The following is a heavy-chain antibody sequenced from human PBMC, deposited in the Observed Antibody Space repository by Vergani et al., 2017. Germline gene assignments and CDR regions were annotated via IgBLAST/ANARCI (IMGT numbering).Heavy chain of an antibody. J-gene: IGHJ4*02. D-gene: IGHD3-22*01. CDR1: GFTFSSYS. V-gene: IGHV3-23*04. CDR2: ISGSGGST. Sequence: EVQLVESGGGLVKPGGSLRLSCAASGFTFSSYSMNWVRQAPGKGLEWVSAISGSGGSTYYADSVKGRFTISRDNSKNTLYLQMNSLRAEDTAVYYCASALRGGYDSSGYYYYWGQGTLVTVSS. CDR3: ASALRGGYDSSGYYYY.